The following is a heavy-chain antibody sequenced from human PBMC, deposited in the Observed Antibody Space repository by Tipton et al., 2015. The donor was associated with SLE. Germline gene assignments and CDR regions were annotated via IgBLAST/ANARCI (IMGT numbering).Heavy chain of an antibody. Sequence: SLRLSRAASGFSFSIYAIHWVRQAPGKGLEWVAVISSTGSNIYHADSVRGRFTVARDDSKNTAYLQMNSLSAEDTAVYYCARDTSGWVLSPFDYWGLGTLVTVSS. CDR1: GFSFSIYA. CDR2: ISSTGSNI. V-gene: IGHV3-30*04. CDR3: ARDTSGWVLSPFDY. D-gene: IGHD3-10*01. J-gene: IGHJ4*02.